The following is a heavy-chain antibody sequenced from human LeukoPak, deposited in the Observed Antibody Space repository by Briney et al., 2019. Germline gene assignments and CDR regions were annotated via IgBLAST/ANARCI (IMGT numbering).Heavy chain of an antibody. CDR1: GFTFSSYG. V-gene: IGHV3-30*03. Sequence: PGRSLRLSCAASGFTFSSYGMHWVRQAPGKGLEWVAVISYDGSNKYYADSVKGRFTISRDNSKNTLYLQMNSLRAEDTAVYYCARGGPSRYSYGYWGQGTLVTVSS. D-gene: IGHD5-18*01. CDR3: ARGGPSRYSYGY. CDR2: ISYDGSNK. J-gene: IGHJ4*02.